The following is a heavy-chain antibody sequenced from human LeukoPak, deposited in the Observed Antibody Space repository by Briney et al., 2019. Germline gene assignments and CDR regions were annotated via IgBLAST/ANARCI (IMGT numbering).Heavy chain of an antibody. CDR2: ITSSSSYI. J-gene: IGHJ4*02. CDR3: ARDAGSYGFGIDH. Sequence: GGSLRLSCAASGFTFSSYSMNWVRQAPGKGLEWVSSITSSSSYIYYADSLKGRFTISRDNAKKSLYLQMNSLKAEDTAVYYCARDAGSYGFGIDHWGQGTLVTVSS. D-gene: IGHD5-18*01. CDR1: GFTFSSYS. V-gene: IGHV3-21*01.